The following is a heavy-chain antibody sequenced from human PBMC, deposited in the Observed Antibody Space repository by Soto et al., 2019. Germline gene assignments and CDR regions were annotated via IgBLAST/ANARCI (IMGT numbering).Heavy chain of an antibody. CDR3: ARAHYDILTGSSLNWFDP. D-gene: IGHD3-9*01. CDR2: ISACSGNT. Sequence: ASVKVSCKASGYTFTSYGISWVRQAPGQGLEWMGWISACSGNTNYAQKLQGRVTMTRDTSTNTAYMELSSLRSEDTAVYYCARAHYDILTGSSLNWFDPWGQGTLVTVSS. CDR1: GYTFTSYG. J-gene: IGHJ5*02. V-gene: IGHV1-18*01.